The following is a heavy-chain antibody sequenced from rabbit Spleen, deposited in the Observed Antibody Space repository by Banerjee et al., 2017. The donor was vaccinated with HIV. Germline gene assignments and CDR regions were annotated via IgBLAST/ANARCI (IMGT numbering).Heavy chain of an antibody. CDR2: IYAGDGST. CDR1: GFSLFTYW. J-gene: IGHJ4*01. D-gene: IGHD2-1*01. V-gene: IGHV1S42*01. CDR3: ARDLTGVIGWNFKL. Sequence: EESGGGLVKPGGTLTLTCRASGFSLFTYWMCWVRQAPGKGLDLIGCIYAGDGSTDYANWVNGRFTISKTSSTVDLKMTSLTAADTATYFCARDLTGVIGWNFKLWGQGTLVTVS.